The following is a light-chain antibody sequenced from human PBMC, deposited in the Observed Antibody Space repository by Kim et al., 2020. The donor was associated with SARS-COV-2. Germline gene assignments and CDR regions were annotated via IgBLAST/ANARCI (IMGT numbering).Light chain of an antibody. CDR2: DAS. J-gene: IGKJ3*01. V-gene: IGKV3-11*01. Sequence: SPGERATLSCRASQRVSSYLAWYQQKPGQAPRLLIYDASNRATGIPARFSGSGSGTDFTLTISSLEPEDFAVYYCQQRSNWPPFTFGPGTKVDIK. CDR3: QQRSNWPPFT. CDR1: QRVSSY.